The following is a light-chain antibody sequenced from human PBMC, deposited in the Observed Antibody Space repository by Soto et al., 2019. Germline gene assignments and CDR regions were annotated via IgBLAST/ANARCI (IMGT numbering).Light chain of an antibody. CDR1: QSVGSN. Sequence: EIVLTQSPGTLSLSPGERATLSCRASQSVGSNYLAWYQQNPGQPPRLLIHGAFTRATGIPTRFSGTGSGTEFTLTISSLQSEDFALYYCQQYNDWPLTFGQGTKVEV. V-gene: IGKV3-15*01. CDR2: GAF. J-gene: IGKJ1*01. CDR3: QQYNDWPLT.